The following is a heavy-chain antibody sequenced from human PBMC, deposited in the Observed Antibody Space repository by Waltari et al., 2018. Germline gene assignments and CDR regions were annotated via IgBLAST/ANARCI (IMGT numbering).Heavy chain of an antibody. Sequence: EVQLVESGGGLVQPGGSLRLSCVASGFTFSRHWISWLRQAPGRGLGWVANINDDDSGTFYADSVKGRFTNSRDNAKNSRYLQMNSLRVEDTAYYYCARDMGIYTNYAAYWGQGTLVTVSS. D-gene: IGHD4-4*01. CDR2: INDDDSGT. V-gene: IGHV3-7*01. CDR3: ARDMGIYTNYAAY. CDR1: GFTFSRHW. J-gene: IGHJ4*02.